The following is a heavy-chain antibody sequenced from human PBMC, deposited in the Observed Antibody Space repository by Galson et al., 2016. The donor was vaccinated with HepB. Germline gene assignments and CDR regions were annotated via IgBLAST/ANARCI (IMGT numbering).Heavy chain of an antibody. CDR2: ISSRGGSAI. D-gene: IGHD3-10*01. J-gene: IGHJ4*02. CDR3: AKEHYFGSGSHFDN. V-gene: IGHV3-11*01. CDR1: GFTFSESY. Sequence: SLRLSCAASGFTFSESYMTWIRQSPGKGLEWVSSISSRGGSAIHYADSVKGRFTISRDNAKNSLFLQMNSLRAEDTAVYYCAKEHYFGSGSHFDNWGRGTLVTVSS.